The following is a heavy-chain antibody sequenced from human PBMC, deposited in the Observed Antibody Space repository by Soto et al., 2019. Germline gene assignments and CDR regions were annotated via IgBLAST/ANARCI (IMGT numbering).Heavy chain of an antibody. Sequence: GSLRLSCAASGFTFSSFGIHWVRQAPGKGLEWVAVMAYDGSNEYYADSVRGRFTISRDNSKSTVYLQMNSLRPEDTAVYYCAKNTVGLSRYYYYGMDVWGQGITVTVSS. CDR1: GFTFSSFG. V-gene: IGHV3-30*18. CDR2: MAYDGSNE. D-gene: IGHD5-12*01. CDR3: AKNTVGLSRYYYYGMDV. J-gene: IGHJ6*02.